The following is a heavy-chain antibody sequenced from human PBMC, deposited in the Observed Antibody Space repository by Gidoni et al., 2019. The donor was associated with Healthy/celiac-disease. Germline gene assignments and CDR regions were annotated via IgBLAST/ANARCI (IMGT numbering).Heavy chain of an antibody. J-gene: IGHJ6*03. CDR3: ATQNYDAWRGVGYMDV. V-gene: IGHV3-66*02. CDR2: IARGCIT. Sequence: EVQLVEAGGGLVQPGGSLRPSCAASGIPVGVNYMSCGRQAPGKGLEWVSLIARGCITSYADSVKGRFTISADNSKNSLYLQMNSLRAEDTSVYYCATQNYDAWRGVGYMDVWGKGTAVTVSS. D-gene: IGHD3-3*01. CDR1: GIPVGVNY.